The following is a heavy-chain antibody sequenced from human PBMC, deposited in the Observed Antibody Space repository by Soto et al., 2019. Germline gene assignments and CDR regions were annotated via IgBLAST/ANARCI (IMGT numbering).Heavy chain of an antibody. J-gene: IGHJ4*02. D-gene: IGHD2-15*01. V-gene: IGHV1-8*01. Sequence: QVQLVQSGAEVKKPGASVKVSCKASGYTFTSYDINWVRQATGQGLEWMGWMNPNSGNTGYAQKFQGRVTMTRNTXISXAYMELSSLRSEDTAVYYCARERGCSGDSCYFFDYWGQGTLVTVSS. CDR1: GYTFTSYD. CDR2: MNPNSGNT. CDR3: ARERGCSGDSCYFFDY.